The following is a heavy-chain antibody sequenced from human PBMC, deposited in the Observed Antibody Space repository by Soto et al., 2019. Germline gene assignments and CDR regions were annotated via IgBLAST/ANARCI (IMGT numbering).Heavy chain of an antibody. CDR3: RGIAVAGTRNYYYGMDV. J-gene: IGHJ6*02. D-gene: IGHD6-19*01. CDR1: RYSISSGYY. V-gene: IGHV4-38-2*01. Sequence: PSETLSLTVAVSRYSISSGYYWRWIRQPPGQWLERIGSICCXGSTDYNPSLKGRVTICVDTSKNQFSLKMSSVTAADTAVYYCRGIAVAGTRNYYYGMDVWGQGTTVTVSS. CDR2: ICCXGST.